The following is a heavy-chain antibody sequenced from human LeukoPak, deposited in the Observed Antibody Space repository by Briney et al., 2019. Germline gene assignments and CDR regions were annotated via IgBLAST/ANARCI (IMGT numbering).Heavy chain of an antibody. CDR1: GFTFSGSA. CDR2: IRSKANSYAT. Sequence: GGSLKLSCAASGFTFSGSAMHWVRQASGKGLEWVGRIRSKANSYATAYAASVKGRFALSRDDSKNTAYLQMNSLKTEDTAVYYCTRYNVGFESWGQGTLVTVSS. CDR3: TRYNVGFES. J-gene: IGHJ4*02. V-gene: IGHV3-73*01. D-gene: IGHD1-1*01.